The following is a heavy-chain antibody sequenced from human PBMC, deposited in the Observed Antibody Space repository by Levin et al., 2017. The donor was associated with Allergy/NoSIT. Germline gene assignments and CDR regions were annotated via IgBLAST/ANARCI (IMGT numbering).Heavy chain of an antibody. D-gene: IGHD2-21*01. CDR2: IKQDGSEK. CDR3: ASELGRKPYHYYYYGMDL. V-gene: IGHV3-7*01. CDR1: GFSFNTYW. J-gene: IGHJ6*02. Sequence: AATGFSFNTYWMTWVRQAPGKGLEWVANIKQDGSEKHYVDSVKGRFTISRDNAKNSLYLQMNSLRAEDTAVNYCASELGRKPYHYYYYGMDLWGQGTTVTVSS.